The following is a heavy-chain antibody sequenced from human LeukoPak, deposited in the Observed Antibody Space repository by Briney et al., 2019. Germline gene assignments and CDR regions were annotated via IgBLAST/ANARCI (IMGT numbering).Heavy chain of an antibody. CDR2: IIPIFGTA. Sequence: ASVKVSCKASGGTFNNYIISWVRQAPGQGLEWMGGIIPIFGTAIYAQKFQGRITITADESTSTAYMELSSLRSEDTAVYYCARALHLELHYYFDYWGQGTLVTVSS. CDR1: GGTFNNYI. V-gene: IGHV1-69*13. CDR3: ARALHLELHYYFDY. D-gene: IGHD1-1*01. J-gene: IGHJ4*02.